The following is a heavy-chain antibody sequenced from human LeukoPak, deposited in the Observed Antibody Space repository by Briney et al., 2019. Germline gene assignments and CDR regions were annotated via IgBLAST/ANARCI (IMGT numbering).Heavy chain of an antibody. CDR1: GFSFSSYT. CDR2: ISTAGGGT. J-gene: IGHJ4*02. Sequence: GGSLRLSCAASGFSFSSYTLNWVRQAPGKGLEWVSSISTAGGGTFYADSVMGRFTISRDNSKNTLYLQMNSLRAEDTAVYYCAKMGGSGYYLATYFDYWGQGTLVTVSS. CDR3: AKMGGSGYYLATYFDY. V-gene: IGHV3-23*01. D-gene: IGHD3-22*01.